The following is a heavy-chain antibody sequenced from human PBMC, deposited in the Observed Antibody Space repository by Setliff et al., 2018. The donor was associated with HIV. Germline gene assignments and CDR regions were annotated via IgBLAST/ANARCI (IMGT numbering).Heavy chain of an antibody. Sequence: AGGSLRLSCAASGFTFSSYAMSWVRQAPGSGLEWVSGITANDGNSYYADSVKGRFTISKDISKNTLYLQMNSLRAEDTAVYYCAKDRGSDPYDPIDYWGQGTLVTVSS. J-gene: IGHJ4*02. CDR2: ITANDGNS. V-gene: IGHV3-23*01. CDR3: AKDRGSDPYDPIDY. D-gene: IGHD3-22*01. CDR1: GFTFSSYA.